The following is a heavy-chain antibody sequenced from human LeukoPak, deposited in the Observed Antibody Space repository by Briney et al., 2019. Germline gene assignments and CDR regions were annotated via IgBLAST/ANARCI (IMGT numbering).Heavy chain of an antibody. CDR1: GFPLSTFD. CDR3: ARADCSGSTCYLRHSWFDP. J-gene: IGHJ5*02. V-gene: IGHV3-21*06. Sequence: GSLRLSCAASGFPLSTFDMNWVRQAPGKGLEWVSSISTSSRYIYYRDSVKGRFTISRDDAKNSLYLQMNSLTVEDTAVYYCARADCSGSTCYLRHSWFDPWGQGTLVTVSS. CDR2: ISTSSRYI. D-gene: IGHD2-2*01.